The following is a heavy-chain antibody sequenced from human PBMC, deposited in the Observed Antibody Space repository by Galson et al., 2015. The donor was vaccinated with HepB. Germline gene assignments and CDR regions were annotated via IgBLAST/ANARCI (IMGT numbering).Heavy chain of an antibody. Sequence: SLRLSCAASGFTFSTYAMSWVRQAPGKGPEWVSGITYSSSATYYADSVKGRFTISRDNSKNTLYLQVNSLRAEDTAVYYCATLEAIFGVVHGDMDVWGQGTTVTVSS. V-gene: IGHV3-23*01. D-gene: IGHD3-3*01. J-gene: IGHJ6*02. CDR2: ITYSSSAT. CDR3: ATLEAIFGVVHGDMDV. CDR1: GFTFSTYA.